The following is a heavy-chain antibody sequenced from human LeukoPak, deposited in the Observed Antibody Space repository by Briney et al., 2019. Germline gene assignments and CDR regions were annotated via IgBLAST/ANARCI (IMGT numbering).Heavy chain of an antibody. Sequence: AISGSGGSTYYADSVKGRFTISRDNSKNTLYLQMNSLRAEDTAVYYCARDPRNSSSPRSFFDYWGQGTLVTVSS. D-gene: IGHD6-13*01. V-gene: IGHV3-23*01. J-gene: IGHJ4*02. CDR3: ARDPRNSSSPRSFFDY. CDR2: ISGSGGST.